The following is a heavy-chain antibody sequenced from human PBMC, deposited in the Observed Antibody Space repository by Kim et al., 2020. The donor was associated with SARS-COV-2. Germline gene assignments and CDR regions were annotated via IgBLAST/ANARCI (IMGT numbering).Heavy chain of an antibody. CDR2: ISSSSSYI. D-gene: IGHD3-3*01. CDR1: GFTFSSYS. CDR3: ARDQQVTYYDFWSGDGDYYYGMDV. J-gene: IGHJ6*02. V-gene: IGHV3-21*01. Sequence: GGSLRLSCAASGFTFSSYSMNWVRQAPGKGLEWVSSISSSSSYIYYADSVKGRFTISRDNAKNSLYLQMNSLRAEDTAVYYCARDQQVTYYDFWSGDGDYYYGMDVWGQGTTVTVSS.